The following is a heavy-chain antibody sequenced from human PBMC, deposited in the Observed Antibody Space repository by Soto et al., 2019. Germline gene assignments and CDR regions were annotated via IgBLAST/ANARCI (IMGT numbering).Heavy chain of an antibody. D-gene: IGHD3-3*01. Sequence: SETLSLTCAVYGGSFSGYYWSWIRQPPGKGLEWIGEINHSGSTNYNPSLKSRVAKSVDTSKNQFSLKLSSVTAADTAVYYCARGSLYYDFWSGHRQHNWFDPWGQGTLVTVSS. J-gene: IGHJ5*02. CDR3: ARGSLYYDFWSGHRQHNWFDP. V-gene: IGHV4-34*01. CDR2: INHSGST. CDR1: GGSFSGYY.